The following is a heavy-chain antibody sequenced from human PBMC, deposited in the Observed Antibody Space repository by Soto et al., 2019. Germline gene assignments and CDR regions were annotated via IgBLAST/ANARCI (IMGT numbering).Heavy chain of an antibody. J-gene: IGHJ5*02. CDR3: TTASYSSGWYAPVGWFDP. Sequence: GGSLRLSCAASGFTFSNAWMSWVRQAPGKGLEWVGRIKSKTDGGTTDYAAPVKGRFTISRDDSKNTLYLQMNSLKTEDTAVYYCTTASYSSGWYAPVGWFDPWGQGTLVTVSS. CDR1: GFTFSNAW. CDR2: IKSKTDGGTT. V-gene: IGHV3-15*01. D-gene: IGHD6-19*01.